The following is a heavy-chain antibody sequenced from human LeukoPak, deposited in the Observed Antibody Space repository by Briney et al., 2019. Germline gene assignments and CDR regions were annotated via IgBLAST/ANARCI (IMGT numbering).Heavy chain of an antibody. CDR2: VSGSGGST. CDR1: GFTFSSYA. D-gene: IGHD3-10*01. V-gene: IGHV3-23*01. J-gene: IGHJ6*03. CDR3: AKDPRRIWFGELSHYYYYMDV. Sequence: GGSLRLSCAASGFTFSSYAMTWVRQATGKGLEWVSTVSGSGGSTYYADSVKGRFTISRDNSKNTLYLQMNSLRAEDTAVYYCAKDPRRIWFGELSHYYYYMDVWGKGTTVTVSS.